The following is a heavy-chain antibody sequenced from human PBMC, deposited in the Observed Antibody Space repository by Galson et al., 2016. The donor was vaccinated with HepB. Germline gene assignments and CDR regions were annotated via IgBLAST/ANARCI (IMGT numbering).Heavy chain of an antibody. D-gene: IGHD3-9*01. Sequence: SLRLSCAVSGFTFSSQSMNWVRQAPGKGLEWVSYISGSGGIIFYADFVKGRFTISRDNAKNSVYLEMNSLRAEDTAVYYCARLHFDTFPSPGYWGQETLVTVSS. CDR3: ARLHFDTFPSPGY. CDR2: ISGSGGII. J-gene: IGHJ4*02. V-gene: IGHV3-48*04. CDR1: GFTFSSQS.